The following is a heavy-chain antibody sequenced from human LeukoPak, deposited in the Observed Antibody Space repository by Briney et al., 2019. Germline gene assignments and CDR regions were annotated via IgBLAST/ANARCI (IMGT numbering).Heavy chain of an antibody. Sequence: SETLSLTCTVAGGSISSYYGSWIRQPPGKGLEWIGYISYSGRTNYDPSLKSRVPISVTTSKNQFSLKLSSLTAAAPVLYYCARERTSGYSYYFDYWGQRTLVTASS. D-gene: IGHD3-22*01. CDR3: ARERTSGYSYYFDY. CDR1: GGSISSYY. CDR2: ISYSGRT. J-gene: IGHJ4*02. V-gene: IGHV4-59*01.